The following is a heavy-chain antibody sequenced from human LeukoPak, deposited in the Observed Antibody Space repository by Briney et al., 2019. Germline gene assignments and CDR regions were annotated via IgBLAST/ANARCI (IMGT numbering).Heavy chain of an antibody. CDR3: AKGSIFGPEWNYYYYMDV. Sequence: SVKVSCKASGGTFSSYAISWVRQAPGQGLEWMGGIIPIFGTANYAQKFQGRVTITTDESTGTAYMELSSLRSEDTAVYYCAKGSIFGPEWNYYYYMDVWGKGTTVTVSS. D-gene: IGHD3/OR15-3a*01. V-gene: IGHV1-69*05. J-gene: IGHJ6*03. CDR2: IIPIFGTA. CDR1: GGTFSSYA.